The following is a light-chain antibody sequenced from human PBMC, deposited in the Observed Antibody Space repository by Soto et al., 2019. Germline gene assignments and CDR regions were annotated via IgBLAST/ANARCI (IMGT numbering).Light chain of an antibody. J-gene: IGLJ2*01. CDR1: SSDVGGYNY. V-gene: IGLV2-8*01. CDR2: EVS. Sequence: QSALTQPPSAAGSPGQSVTISCTGTSSDVGGYNYVSWYQQHPGKAPKLMIYEVSKRPSGVPDCFAGSKSCITAYLTVSGLQAEDEADYCCSSYAGSNNHVVFGGGTKLAVL. CDR3: SSYAGSNNHVV.